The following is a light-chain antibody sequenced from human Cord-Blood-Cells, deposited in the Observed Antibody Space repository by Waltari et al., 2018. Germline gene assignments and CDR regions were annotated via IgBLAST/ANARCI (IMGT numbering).Light chain of an antibody. J-gene: IGLJ1*01. CDR1: SSTIGAGYD. Sequence: QSLLTHPPSAPGAPGQRVPLPCPGNSSTIGAGYDFPRYQQLPGTAPKLPLYGNSNRPSGVPDRFSGSKSGTSASLAITGLQAEDEADYYCQSYDSSLSGYVFGTGTKVTVL. V-gene: IGLV1-40*01. CDR3: QSYDSSLSGYV. CDR2: GNS.